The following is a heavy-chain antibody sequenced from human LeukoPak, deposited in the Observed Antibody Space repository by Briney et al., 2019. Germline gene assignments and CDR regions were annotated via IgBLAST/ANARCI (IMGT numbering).Heavy chain of an antibody. Sequence: ASVKVSCKASGYTFTGYYMHWVRQAPGQGLEWMGWINPNSGGTNYAQKFQGRVTMTRDTSISTAYMELSRLRSDDTALYYCARELSMYYDYVWGSYRSHGYWGQGTLVTVSS. CDR2: INPNSGGT. D-gene: IGHD3-16*02. V-gene: IGHV1-2*02. CDR1: GYTFTGYY. J-gene: IGHJ4*02. CDR3: ARELSMYYDYVWGSYRSHGY.